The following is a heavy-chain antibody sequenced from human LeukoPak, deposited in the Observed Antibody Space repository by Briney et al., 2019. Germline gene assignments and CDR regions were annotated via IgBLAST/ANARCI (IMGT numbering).Heavy chain of an antibody. CDR2: ISASGGSA. D-gene: IGHD6-13*01. V-gene: IGHV3-23*01. Sequence: GGSLRLSCAASGFTFSSYAMSWVRQAPGKGLEWVSGISASGGSAYYADSVKGRFTISRDNSKNTVHLQMNSLRAEGAAVYYCARPQGGSSSWNDYWGQGTLVTVSS. CDR1: GFTFSSYA. CDR3: ARPQGGSSSWNDY. J-gene: IGHJ4*02.